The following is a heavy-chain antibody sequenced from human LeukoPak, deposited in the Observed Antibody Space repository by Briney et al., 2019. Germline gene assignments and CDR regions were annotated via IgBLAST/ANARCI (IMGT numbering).Heavy chain of an antibody. V-gene: IGHV4-34*01. D-gene: IGHD6-19*01. CDR1: GGSFSGYY. J-gene: IGHJ4*01. Sequence: SETLSLTCAVYGGSFSGYYWSWIRQPPGKGLEWIGEINHRGSTNYNPPLKSRLTISKDRFKNQFSLKLTSVTVADTAVYFCARVKAVAGTLPHLLDYWGQGTLVTVSS. CDR3: ARVKAVAGTLPHLLDY. CDR2: INHRGST.